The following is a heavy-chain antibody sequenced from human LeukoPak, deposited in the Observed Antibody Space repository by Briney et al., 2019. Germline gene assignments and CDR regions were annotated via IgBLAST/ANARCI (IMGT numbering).Heavy chain of an antibody. Sequence: ASVKDSCKASGYTFTSYDINWVRQATGQRLEWMGWMNPNSGNTGYAQKFQGRVTMTRNTSISTAYMELSSLRSEDTAVYYCALYYDSSPGYFDYWGQGTLVTVSS. CDR2: MNPNSGNT. D-gene: IGHD3-22*01. CDR3: ALYYDSSPGYFDY. CDR1: GYTFTSYD. V-gene: IGHV1-8*01. J-gene: IGHJ4*02.